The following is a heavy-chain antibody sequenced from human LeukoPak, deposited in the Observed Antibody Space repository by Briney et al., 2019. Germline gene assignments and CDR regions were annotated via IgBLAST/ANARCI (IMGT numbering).Heavy chain of an antibody. CDR1: GFSFDDYG. CDR3: AGGKQDFDY. CDR2: ISWSSGNI. J-gene: IGHJ4*02. V-gene: IGHV3-9*01. D-gene: IGHD3-16*01. Sequence: GGSLRLSCVASGFSFDDYGMFWVRQTPGKGLEWVSGISWSSGNIGYADSVKGRFTISRDNAKNTLYLQMNSLRAEDTAMYYCAGGKQDFDYWGQGTLVTVSS.